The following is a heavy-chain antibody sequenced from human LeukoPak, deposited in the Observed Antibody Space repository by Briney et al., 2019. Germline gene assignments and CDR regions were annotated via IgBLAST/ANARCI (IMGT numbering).Heavy chain of an antibody. CDR2: IIPIFGTA. CDR3: ARVLGSGWDY. V-gene: IGHV1-69*06. D-gene: IGHD6-19*01. J-gene: IGHJ4*02. CDR1: GGTFSSYA. Sequence: SVKVSCKASGGTFSSYAISWVRQALGKGLEWMGRIIPIFGTANYAQKFQGRVTITADKSTSTAYMELSSLRSEDTAVYYCARVLGSGWDYWGQGTLVTVSS.